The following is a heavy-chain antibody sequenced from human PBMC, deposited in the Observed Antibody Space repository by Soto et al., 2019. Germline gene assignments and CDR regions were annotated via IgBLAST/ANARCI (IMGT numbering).Heavy chain of an antibody. CDR1: GGSISSGGYY. V-gene: IGHV4-61*08. J-gene: IGHJ3*02. CDR3: ARDGTFPWLGLDAFDI. D-gene: IGHD6-19*01. Sequence: SETLSLTCTVSGGSISSGGYYWSWIRQHPGKGLEWIGYIYYSGSTNYNPSLKSRVTISVDTSKNQFSLKLSSVTAADTAVYYCARDGTFPWLGLDAFDIWGQGTMVTVSS. CDR2: IYYSGST.